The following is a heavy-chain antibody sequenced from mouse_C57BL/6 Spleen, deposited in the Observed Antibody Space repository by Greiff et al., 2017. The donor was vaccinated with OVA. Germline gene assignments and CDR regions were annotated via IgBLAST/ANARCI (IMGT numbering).Heavy chain of an antibody. CDR2: ISYSGST. CDR3: ARGGNYLEGFAY. D-gene: IGHD5-5*01. V-gene: IGHV3-1*01. CDR1: GYSITSGYD. Sequence: EVQLKESGPGMVKPSQSLSLTCTVTGYSITSGYDWHWIRHFPGNKLEWMGYISYSGSTNYNPSLKSRISITHDTSKNHFFLKLNSVTTEDTATYYCARGGNYLEGFAYWGQGTLVTVSA. J-gene: IGHJ3*01.